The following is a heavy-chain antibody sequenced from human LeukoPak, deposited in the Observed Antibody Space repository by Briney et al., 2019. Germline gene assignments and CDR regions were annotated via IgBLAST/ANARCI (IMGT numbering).Heavy chain of an antibody. Sequence: GGSLRLSCAASGFTFSSYGMSWVRQAPGKVLEWVSAISGSGGSTYYADSVKGRFIISRDNSKIYLEMNSLRPEDTAVYYCAKDYLPLQFVATSNFDYWGQGTLVTVSS. CDR1: GFTFSSYG. D-gene: IGHD2-15*01. CDR3: AKDYLPLQFVATSNFDY. V-gene: IGHV3-23*01. CDR2: ISGSGGST. J-gene: IGHJ4*02.